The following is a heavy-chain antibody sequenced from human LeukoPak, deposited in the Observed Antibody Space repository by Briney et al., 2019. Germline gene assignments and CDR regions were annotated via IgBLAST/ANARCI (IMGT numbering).Heavy chain of an antibody. CDR3: ARDVFADSSGGSFDF. CDR1: GFSFDTHG. V-gene: IGHV3-33*01. D-gene: IGHD3-16*01. CDR2: IWYDGSKK. Sequence: GRSLRLSCAASGFSFDTHGMHWVRQAPGRGLEWVAVIWYDGSKKYYADSVKGRFTISRDNSKKSLFLQMNSLRAEDTALYYCARDVFADSSGGSFDFWGQGTLVTVSS. J-gene: IGHJ4*02.